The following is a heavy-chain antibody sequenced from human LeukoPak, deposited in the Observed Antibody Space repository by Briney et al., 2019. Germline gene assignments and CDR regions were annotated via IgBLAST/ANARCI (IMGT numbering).Heavy chain of an antibody. Sequence: SETLSLTCAVYGVSFSGYYWSWIRQPPGKGLEWIGEINYSGSTNYNPSLKSRVTISVDTSKNQFSRRLSSLTAADTAVYYCARHGGYYFDYWGQGNLVTVSS. CDR2: INYSGST. V-gene: IGHV4-34*01. J-gene: IGHJ4*02. CDR1: GVSFSGYY. CDR3: ARHGGYYFDY. D-gene: IGHD3-16*01.